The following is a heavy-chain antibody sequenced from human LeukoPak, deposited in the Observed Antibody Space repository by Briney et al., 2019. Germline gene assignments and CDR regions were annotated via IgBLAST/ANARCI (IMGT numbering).Heavy chain of an antibody. CDR1: GGSISSYY. V-gene: IGHV4-59*01. CDR3: ARAETDWFDP. CDR2: IYYSGST. Sequence: SETLSLTCTVSGGSISSYYWSWIRQPPGKGLEWIGYIYYSGSTNYNPSLKSRVTISVDTSKNQFSLKLSSVAAADTAVYYCARAETDWFDPWGQGTLVTVSS. J-gene: IGHJ5*02.